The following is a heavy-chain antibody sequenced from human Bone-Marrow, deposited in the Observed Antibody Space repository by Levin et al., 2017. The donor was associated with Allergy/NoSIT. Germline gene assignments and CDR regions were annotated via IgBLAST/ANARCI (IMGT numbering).Heavy chain of an antibody. V-gene: IGHV3-11*03. D-gene: IGHD3-10*01. CDR3: ARRGTEYYYGSGSYGGEDY. CDR2: ISSSSSYT. J-gene: IGHJ4*02. Sequence: GGSLRLSCAASGFTFSDYYMSWIRQAPGKGLEWVSYISSSSSYTNYADSVKGRFTISRDNAKNSLYLQMNSLRAEDTAVYYCARRGTEYYYGSGSYGGEDYWGQGTLVTVSS. CDR1: GFTFSDYY.